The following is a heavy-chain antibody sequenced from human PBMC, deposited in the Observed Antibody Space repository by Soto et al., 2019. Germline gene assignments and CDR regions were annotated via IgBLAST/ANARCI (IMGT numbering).Heavy chain of an antibody. CDR3: AFKEVAGLTFDY. CDR2: ISYDGSNK. J-gene: IGHJ4*02. D-gene: IGHD6-19*01. Sequence: QVQLVESGGGVVQPGRSLRLSCAASGFTFSSYAMHWVRQAPGKGLEWVAVISYDGSNKYYADSVKGRFTISRDNSKNTLYLQMNSLRAEDRAVYYCAFKEVAGLTFDYWGQGTLVTVSS. CDR1: GFTFSSYA. V-gene: IGHV3-30-3*01.